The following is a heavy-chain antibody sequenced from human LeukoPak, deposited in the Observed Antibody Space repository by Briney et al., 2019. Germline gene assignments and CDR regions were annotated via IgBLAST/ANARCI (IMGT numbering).Heavy chain of an antibody. Sequence: GGSLRLSCAASGFTFSNAWMSWVRQAPGKGLEWVGRIKSKTDGGTTDYAAPVKGRFTISRDDSKNTLYLQMNSLKTEDTAVYYCTTDMGIYGALDYWGQGILVTVSS. V-gene: IGHV3-15*01. CDR2: IKSKTDGGTT. CDR3: TTDMGIYGALDY. CDR1: GFTFSNAW. J-gene: IGHJ4*02. D-gene: IGHD3-3*02.